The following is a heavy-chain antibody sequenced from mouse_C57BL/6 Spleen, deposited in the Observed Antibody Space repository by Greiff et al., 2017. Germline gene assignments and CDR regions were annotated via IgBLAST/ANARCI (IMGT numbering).Heavy chain of an antibody. CDR2: IWSDGST. D-gene: IGHD1-1*01. CDR1: GFSLTSYG. V-gene: IGHV2-6-1*01. Sequence: VKVVESGPGLVAPSQSLSITCTVSGFSLTSYGVHWVRQPPGKGLEWLVVIWSDGSTTYNSALKSRLSISKDNSKSQVFLKMNSLQTDDTAMYYCARQEDGSSPAWFAYWGQGTLVTVSA. CDR3: ARQEDGSSPAWFAY. J-gene: IGHJ3*01.